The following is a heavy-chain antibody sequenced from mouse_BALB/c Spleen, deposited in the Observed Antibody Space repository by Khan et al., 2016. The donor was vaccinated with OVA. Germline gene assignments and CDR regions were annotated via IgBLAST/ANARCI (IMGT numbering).Heavy chain of an antibody. J-gene: IGHJ3*01. Sequence: VQLQQPGPELVKPGASVKLSCKASGYTFTSYVMHWVKQKPGLGLEWIGYIYPFNDDTKYNETFKGQVTLTSDKSSSTAYMELISLTSEDSAVYYCATFCNYYVSFAYWGQGTLVTASA. D-gene: IGHD1-1*01. CDR1: GYTFTSYV. CDR3: ATFCNYYVSFAY. V-gene: IGHV1S136*01. CDR2: IYPFNDDT.